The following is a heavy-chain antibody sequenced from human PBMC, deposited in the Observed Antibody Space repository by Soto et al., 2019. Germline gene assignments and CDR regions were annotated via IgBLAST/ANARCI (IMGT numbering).Heavy chain of an antibody. CDR3: ARGTMVRGVIINPYYFDY. CDR1: GGSISSYY. CDR2: IYYSGST. V-gene: IGHV4-59*01. Sequence: QVQLQESGPGLVKPSETLSLTCTVSGGSISSYYWSWIRQPPGKGLEWIGYIYYSGSTNYNPSLKSRVTISVDTSKNQFSLKLSSVTAADTAVYYCARGTMVRGVIINPYYFDYWGQGTLVTVSS. D-gene: IGHD3-10*01. J-gene: IGHJ4*02.